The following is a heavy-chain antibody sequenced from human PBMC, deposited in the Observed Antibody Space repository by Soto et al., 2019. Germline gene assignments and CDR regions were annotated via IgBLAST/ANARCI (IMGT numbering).Heavy chain of an antibody. V-gene: IGHV4-59*01. D-gene: IGHD3-10*01. J-gene: IGHJ4*02. CDR3: ARGLSWLLRIDY. CDR2: IYYSGST. Sequence: SETLSLTCTVSGGSISSYYWSWIRQPPGKGLEWIGYIYYSGSTNYNPSLKSRVTISVDTSKNQFSLKLSSVTAADTAVYYCARGLSWLLRIDYWGQGTLVTVSS. CDR1: GGSISSYY.